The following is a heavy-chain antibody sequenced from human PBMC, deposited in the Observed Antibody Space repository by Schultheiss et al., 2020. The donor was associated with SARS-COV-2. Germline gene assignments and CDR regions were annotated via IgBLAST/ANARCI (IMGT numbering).Heavy chain of an antibody. Sequence: AGSLRLSCAASGFTFSSYWMHWVRQAPGKGLVWVSRINSDGSSTSYADSVKGRFTISRDNAKNTLYLQMNSLRAEDTAVYYCAKDEGYVWGSHFDYWGQGTLVTVSS. V-gene: IGHV3-74*01. J-gene: IGHJ4*02. CDR2: INSDGSST. CDR3: AKDEGYVWGSHFDY. D-gene: IGHD3-16*01. CDR1: GFTFSSYW.